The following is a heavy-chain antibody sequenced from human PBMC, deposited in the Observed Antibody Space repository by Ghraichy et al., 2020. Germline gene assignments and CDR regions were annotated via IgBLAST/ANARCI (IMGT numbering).Heavy chain of an antibody. CDR2: INTSGGRT. D-gene: IGHD3-22*01. Sequence: GGSLRLSCSASGFTFSSYAMHWVRQAPGKGLEYVSSINTSGGRTYYADSVKGRFTISRDNSKNTVYLQMSSLRAEDTAVYYCVKGTTYSSGYVDYWGQGTLVTVSS. CDR1: GFTFSSYA. V-gene: IGHV3-64D*06. CDR3: VKGTTYSSGYVDY. J-gene: IGHJ4*02.